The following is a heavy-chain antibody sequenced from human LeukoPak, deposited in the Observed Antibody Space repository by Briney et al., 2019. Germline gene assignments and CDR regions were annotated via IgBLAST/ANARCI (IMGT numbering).Heavy chain of an antibody. D-gene: IGHD6-19*01. J-gene: IGHJ4*02. Sequence: ASMKVSCKTPGYTFTGYYIHWVRQAPGQGLEWMGWVNPNSGGTHCAQKFQGRVTMTRDTSINTVYMALNWLTSDDTAAYYCARGQQWLEAFDYWGLGTLVTVSS. CDR2: VNPNSGGT. CDR1: GYTFTGYY. CDR3: ARGQQWLEAFDY. V-gene: IGHV1-2*02.